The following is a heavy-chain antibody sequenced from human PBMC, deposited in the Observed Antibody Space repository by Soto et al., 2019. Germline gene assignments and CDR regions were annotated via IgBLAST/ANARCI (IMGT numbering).Heavy chain of an antibody. V-gene: IGHV4-39*01. CDR3: ARHGGGSVWFGELLSLAWFDP. Sequence: QLQLQESGPGLVKPSETLSLTCTVSGGSISSSSYYWGWIRQPPGKGLEWIGSIYYSGSTYYNPSLKSRVTISVDTSKNQFSLKLSSVTAADTAVYYCARHGGGSVWFGELLSLAWFDPWGQGTLVTVSS. CDR2: IYYSGST. J-gene: IGHJ5*02. D-gene: IGHD3-10*01. CDR1: GGSISSSSYY.